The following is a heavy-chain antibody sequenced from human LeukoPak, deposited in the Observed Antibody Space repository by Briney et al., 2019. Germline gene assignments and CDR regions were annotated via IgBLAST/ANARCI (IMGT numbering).Heavy chain of an antibody. Sequence: ASVKVSCKASGGTFSSYAISWVRQAPGQGLEWVGGIIPIFGTANYAQKFQGRVTITTDESTSTAYMELSSLRSEDTAVYYCARDGVRLTAVAAPWYFDYWGQGTLVTVSS. CDR3: ARDGVRLTAVAAPWYFDY. D-gene: IGHD6-19*01. V-gene: IGHV1-69*05. J-gene: IGHJ4*02. CDR1: GGTFSSYA. CDR2: IIPIFGTA.